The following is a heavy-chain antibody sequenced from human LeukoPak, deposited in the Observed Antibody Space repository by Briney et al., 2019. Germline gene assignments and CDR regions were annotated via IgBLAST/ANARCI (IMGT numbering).Heavy chain of an antibody. Sequence: PGGSLRLSCAASGFTFSSYAMSWVRQAPGKVLGWVSAISGSGTNTYYADSVKGRFTISRDNSKNTLFLQMNSLRAEDTAVYYCAKRYYGSGNYDPLLGYWGQGALVTVSS. D-gene: IGHD3-10*01. CDR3: AKRYYGSGNYDPLLGY. V-gene: IGHV3-23*01. CDR2: ISGSGTNT. J-gene: IGHJ4*02. CDR1: GFTFSSYA.